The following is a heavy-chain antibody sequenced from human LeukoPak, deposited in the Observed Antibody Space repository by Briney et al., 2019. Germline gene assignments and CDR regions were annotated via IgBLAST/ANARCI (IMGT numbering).Heavy chain of an antibody. Sequence: SVKVSCKASGYTFTSYAMNWVRQAPGQGLEWMGGIIPIFGTANYAQKFQGRVTITTDESTSTAYMELSSLRSEDTAVYYCARGGLQPNAFDIWGQGTMVTVSS. CDR1: GYTFTSYA. J-gene: IGHJ3*02. CDR3: ARGGLQPNAFDI. V-gene: IGHV1-69*05. D-gene: IGHD4-11*01. CDR2: IIPIFGTA.